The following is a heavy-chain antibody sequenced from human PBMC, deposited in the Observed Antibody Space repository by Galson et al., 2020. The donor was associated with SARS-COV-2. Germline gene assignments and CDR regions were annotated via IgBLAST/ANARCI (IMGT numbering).Heavy chain of an antibody. CDR2: IDWDGDE. CDR3: ARFSAMVTVLDY. V-gene: IGHV2-70*04. CDR1: GFSLRTSGMR. Sequence: SGPTLVKPTQTLTLTCTFSGFSLRTSGMRVSWIRQPPGKALEWLARIDWDGDEFFNTSLKTRLTISKDTSKNQVVLTMTNMDPVDTATYYCARFSAMVTVLDYWGQGTLVTVSS. D-gene: IGHD5-18*01. J-gene: IGHJ4*02.